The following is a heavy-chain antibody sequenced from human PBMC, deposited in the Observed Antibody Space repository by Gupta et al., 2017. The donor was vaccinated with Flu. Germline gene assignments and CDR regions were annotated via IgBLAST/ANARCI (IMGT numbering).Heavy chain of an antibody. V-gene: IGHV3-23*01. J-gene: IGHJ6*02. CDR1: TFTAYS. D-gene: IGHD6-19*01. CDR2: ISGSGDLT. CDR3: AKDFYSSGCFPTCGLDV. Sequence: TFTAYSISWFRQAPGKGLEWVSSISGSGDLTYYSYSVKGRFTLSRDESNNTVYVQMNSLRADDTAVYYCAKDFYSSGCFPTCGLDVWGQGTTVTVSS.